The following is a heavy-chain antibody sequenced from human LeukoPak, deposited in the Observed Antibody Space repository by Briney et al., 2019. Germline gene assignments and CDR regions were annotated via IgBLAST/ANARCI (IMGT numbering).Heavy chain of an antibody. CDR3: ARVRRGVDNWNYFDY. Sequence: SQTLSLTCVISGDSVSSNSAAWNWIRQSPSRGLEWLGRTYYRSKWYNDYAVYVKSRITINPDTSKNQFSLKLNSVTPQDTAVYYCARVRRGVDNWNYFDYWGQGTLVTVSS. J-gene: IGHJ4*02. CDR1: GDSVSSNSAA. CDR2: TYYRSKWYN. V-gene: IGHV6-1*01. D-gene: IGHD1-20*01.